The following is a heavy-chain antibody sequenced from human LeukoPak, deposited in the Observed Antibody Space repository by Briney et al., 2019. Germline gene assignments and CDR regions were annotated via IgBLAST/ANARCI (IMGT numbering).Heavy chain of an antibody. Sequence: ASVKVSCKASGYMVSNYGITWVRQAPGQGLEWMGWISNYNGNTNYAQRFQGRVSMTTDTSTTTVYMELTSLRSDDTAVYYCARGPTSVNLDFWGQGTLVTVSS. CDR3: ARGPTSVNLDF. J-gene: IGHJ4*02. CDR2: ISNYNGNT. D-gene: IGHD4-17*01. CDR1: GYMVSNYG. V-gene: IGHV1-18*01.